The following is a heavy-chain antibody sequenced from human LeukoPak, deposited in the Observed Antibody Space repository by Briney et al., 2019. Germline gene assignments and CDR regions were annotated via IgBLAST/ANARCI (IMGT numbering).Heavy chain of an antibody. Sequence: GRSLSLSCAASGFTFDDYAIHGVRHAPGEGLEWVSGISWNSGGIGYADSVKGRFTISRDNAKNSLYLQMNSLRAEDMALYYCAKSMGYSYGHDAFDIWGQGTMVTVSS. V-gene: IGHV3-9*03. CDR3: AKSMGYSYGHDAFDI. D-gene: IGHD5-18*01. CDR1: GFTFDDYA. CDR2: ISWNSGGI. J-gene: IGHJ3*02.